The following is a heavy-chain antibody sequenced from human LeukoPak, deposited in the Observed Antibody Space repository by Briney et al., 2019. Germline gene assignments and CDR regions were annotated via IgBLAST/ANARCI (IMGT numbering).Heavy chain of an antibody. V-gene: IGHV4-34*01. D-gene: IGHD6-13*01. CDR2: INHSGST. CDR3: AGIAAAASG. Sequence: PSETLSLTCAVYGGSFSGYYWSWIRQPPGKGLEWIGEINHSGSTNYNPSLKSRVTISVDTSKNQFSLKLSSVTAADTAVYYCAGIAAAASGWGQGTLVTVSS. CDR1: GGSFSGYY. J-gene: IGHJ4*02.